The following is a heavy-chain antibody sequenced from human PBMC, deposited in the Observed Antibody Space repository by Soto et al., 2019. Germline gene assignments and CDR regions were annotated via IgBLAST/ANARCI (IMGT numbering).Heavy chain of an antibody. D-gene: IGHD4-17*01. CDR3: ARDMTTVFWFDP. CDR2: ISSSGNTI. CDR1: GFTFSDYY. Sequence: GGSLRLSCAASGFTFSDYYMSWIRQAPGKGLEWVSYISSSGNTIYYADSVKGRFTISRDNAKNSLYLQMNSLRAEDTAVYYCARDMTTVFWFDPWGQGTLVTVSS. V-gene: IGHV3-11*01. J-gene: IGHJ5*02.